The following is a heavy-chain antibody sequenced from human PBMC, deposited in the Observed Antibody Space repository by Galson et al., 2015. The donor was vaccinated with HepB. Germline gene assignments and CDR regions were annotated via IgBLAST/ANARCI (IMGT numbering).Heavy chain of an antibody. D-gene: IGHD3-10*01. Sequence: SLRLSCAASGFTFGDYAMSWFRQAPGKGLEWVGFIRSKAYGGTTEYAASVKGRFTISRDDSKSIAYLQMNSLKTEDTAVYYCTRDMVRGVRAVDIWGQGTMVTVSS. CDR1: GFTFGDYA. CDR3: TRDMVRGVRAVDI. J-gene: IGHJ3*02. V-gene: IGHV3-49*03. CDR2: IRSKAYGGTT.